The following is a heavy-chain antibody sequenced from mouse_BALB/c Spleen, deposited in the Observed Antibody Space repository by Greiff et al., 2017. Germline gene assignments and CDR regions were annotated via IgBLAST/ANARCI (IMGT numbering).Heavy chain of an antibody. CDR2: IDPYNGGT. CDR3: ARGGYYYGSSGAMDY. Sequence: EVKLMESGPELVKPGASVKVSCKASGYSFTDYNMYWVKQSHGKSLEWIGYIDPYNGGTSYNQKFKGKATLTVDKSSSTAFMHLNSLTSEDSAVYYCARGGYYYGSSGAMDYWGQGTSVTVSS. V-gene: IGHV1S135*01. CDR1: GYSFTDYN. D-gene: IGHD1-1*01. J-gene: IGHJ4*01.